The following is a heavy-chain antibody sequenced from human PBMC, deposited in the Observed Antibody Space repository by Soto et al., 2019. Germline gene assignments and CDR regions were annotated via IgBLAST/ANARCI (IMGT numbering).Heavy chain of an antibody. CDR2: ISGSGGST. D-gene: IGHD4-17*01. CDR1: GFTFSSYA. V-gene: IGHV3-23*01. Sequence: EVQLLESGGGLVQPGRSLRLSCAASGFTFSSYAMSWVRQAPGKGLEWVSAISGSGGSTYYADSVKGRFTISRDNSKNTLYLQMNSLRAEDTAVYYCAKTHGDLILYFDYWGQGTLVTVSS. J-gene: IGHJ4*02. CDR3: AKTHGDLILYFDY.